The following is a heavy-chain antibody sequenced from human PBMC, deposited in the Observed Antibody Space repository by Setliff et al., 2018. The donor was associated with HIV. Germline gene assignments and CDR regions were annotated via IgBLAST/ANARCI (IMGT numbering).Heavy chain of an antibody. V-gene: IGHV1-18*01. Sequence: ASVKVSCKASGYTFTNYGISWVRQAPGQGLEWMGWISAYNGNTNYAQKLQDRVTMTTDTSTSTAYMELRSLRSDDTAVYYRARRLVGVDDAFDIWGQGTMVTVSS. CDR2: ISAYNGNT. CDR3: ARRLVGVDDAFDI. J-gene: IGHJ3*02. D-gene: IGHD1-26*01. CDR1: GYTFTNYG.